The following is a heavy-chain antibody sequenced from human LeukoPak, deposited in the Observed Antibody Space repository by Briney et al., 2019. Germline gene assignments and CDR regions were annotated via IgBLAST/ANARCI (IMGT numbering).Heavy chain of an antibody. CDR1: GGSISSGGYS. V-gene: IGHV4-30-2*01. Sequence: PSETLSLTCAVSGGSISSGGYSWSWIRQPPGKGLEWIGYIYHSGSTYYNPSLKSRVTISVDTSKNQFSLKLSSVTAADTAVYYCARGGGYSGSYYDYFDYWGQGTLVTVSS. CDR3: ARGGGYSGSYYDYFDY. D-gene: IGHD1-26*01. CDR2: IYHSGST. J-gene: IGHJ4*02.